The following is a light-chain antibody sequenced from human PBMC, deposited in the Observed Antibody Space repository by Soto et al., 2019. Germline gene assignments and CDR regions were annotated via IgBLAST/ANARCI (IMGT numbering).Light chain of an antibody. Sequence: ETVMTQSPATLSVSPGERATLSCRASQSVSSNLAWYQHKPGQAPRLLIYGASTRATGIPDRFSGSGSGTEFTLTISSLQSEDIAVYYCQQYNNWPPYTFGQGTKLEIK. CDR3: QQYNNWPPYT. J-gene: IGKJ2*01. CDR1: QSVSSN. CDR2: GAS. V-gene: IGKV3-15*01.